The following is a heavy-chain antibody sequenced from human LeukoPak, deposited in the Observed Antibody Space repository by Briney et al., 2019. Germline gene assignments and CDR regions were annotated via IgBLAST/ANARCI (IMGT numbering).Heavy chain of an antibody. CDR3: AAAGATVTTIGRGWFDP. V-gene: IGHV1-24*01. CDR2: FDPKDGES. D-gene: IGHD4-11*01. Sequence: ASVRVSCKVSGYTLTELSLHWVRQAPGKGLEWMGGFDPKDGESIYAQKFQGRVTMIEDTATDTAYMELSSLRFEDTAVYYCAAAGATVTTIGRGWFDPWGQGILVTVSS. CDR1: GYTLTELS. J-gene: IGHJ5*02.